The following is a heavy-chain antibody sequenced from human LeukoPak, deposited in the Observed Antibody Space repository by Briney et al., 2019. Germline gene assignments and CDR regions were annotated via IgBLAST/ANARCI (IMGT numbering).Heavy chain of an antibody. CDR2: ISSSSSTI. J-gene: IGHJ3*02. Sequence: PGGSLRLSCAASGFTFSSYSMNWVRQAPGKGLEWVSYISSSSSTIYYADSVKGRFTISRDNAKNSLFLQMNSLRAEDTAVYYCARPSVVAATPPWDAFDIWGQGTMVTVSS. D-gene: IGHD2-15*01. V-gene: IGHV3-48*01. CDR1: GFTFSSYS. CDR3: ARPSVVAATPPWDAFDI.